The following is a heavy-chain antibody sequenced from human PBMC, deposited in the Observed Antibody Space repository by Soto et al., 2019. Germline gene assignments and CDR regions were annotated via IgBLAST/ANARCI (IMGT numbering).Heavy chain of an antibody. V-gene: IGHV3-11*06. CDR2: ISGTDPYM. J-gene: IGHJ6*02. Sequence: GSLRLSCAASGFTFSDYYMSWVRQAPGKGPEWVSYISGTDPYMKYADAVRGRFTISRDNAKNSLYLQMNSLRDDDTAVYYCARASSNRGMNVWGQGTPVTVSS. D-gene: IGHD6-13*01. CDR1: GFTFSDYY. CDR3: ARASSNRGMNV.